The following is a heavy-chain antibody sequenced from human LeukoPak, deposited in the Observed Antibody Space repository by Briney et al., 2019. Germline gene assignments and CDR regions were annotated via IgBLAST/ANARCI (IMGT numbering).Heavy chain of an antibody. Sequence: GGSLRLSCAASAFTFSDYWMTWVRQAPGKGLERVANINKDGSEKYYVDSVKGRFTISRDNAKNSLYLQMNSLRAEDTAVYYWARRRTTGGFDPWGQGTLVTVSS. V-gene: IGHV3-7*01. CDR2: INKDGSEK. J-gene: IGHJ5*02. CDR3: ARRRTTGGFDP. D-gene: IGHD1-7*01. CDR1: AFTFSDYW.